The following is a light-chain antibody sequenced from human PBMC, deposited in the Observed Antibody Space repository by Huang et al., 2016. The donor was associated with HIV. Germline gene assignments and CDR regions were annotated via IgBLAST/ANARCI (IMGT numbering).Light chain of an antibody. V-gene: IGKV3-11*01. CDR2: DSS. CDR1: QNIGTY. J-gene: IGKJ4*01. Sequence: EVVLTQSPVTLSLSPGERATLSCRASQNIGTYLAWYQQKPGQAPRLLIFDSSNRAAGIPARFSGSGSGTDFTLTISSLDPEDFAVYYCQQRSDWPLTFGGGTKLEIK. CDR3: QQRSDWPLT.